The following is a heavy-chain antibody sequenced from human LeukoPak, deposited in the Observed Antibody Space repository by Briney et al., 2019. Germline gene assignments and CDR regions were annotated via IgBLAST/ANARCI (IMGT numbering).Heavy chain of an antibody. CDR2: ISSSGTTI. V-gene: IGHV3-48*03. J-gene: IGHJ4*02. D-gene: IGHD3-10*01. CDR1: GFTFSSYE. CDR3: ARPDGDYYYGSGSYFHY. Sequence: GGSLRLSCAASGFTFSSYEMNWVRQAPGKGLERVSYISSSGTTIYYADSVKGRFTISRDNAKNSLYLQMNSLRAEDTAVYYCARPDGDYYYGSGSYFHYWGQGTLVTVSS.